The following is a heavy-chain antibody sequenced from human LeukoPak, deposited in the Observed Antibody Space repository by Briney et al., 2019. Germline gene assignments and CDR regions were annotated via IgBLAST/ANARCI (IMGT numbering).Heavy chain of an antibody. D-gene: IGHD6-19*01. V-gene: IGHV4-4*02. Sequence: PSETLSLTCAVSGGSIITNNWWSWVRQPPGRGLEWIGEIYHSGSTNSHPSLKSRVTVSVDKSKNQFSLWLSSVTAADTAVYYCARNLAVAGMRAFDIWGQGTMVTVSS. CDR2: IYHSGST. CDR1: GGSIITNNW. CDR3: ARNLAVAGMRAFDI. J-gene: IGHJ3*02.